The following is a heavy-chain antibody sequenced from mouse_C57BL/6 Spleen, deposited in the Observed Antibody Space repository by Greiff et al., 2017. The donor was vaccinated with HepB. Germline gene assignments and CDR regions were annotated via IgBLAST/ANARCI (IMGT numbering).Heavy chain of an antibody. J-gene: IGHJ3*01. Sequence: EVQLVESGGGLVKPGGSLKLSCAASGFTFSDYGMHWVRQAPEKGLEWVAYISSGSSTIYYADTVKGRFTISRDNAKNTLFLQMTSLRSEDTAMYYCARTLTVVAPTYWGQGTLVTVSA. V-gene: IGHV5-17*01. D-gene: IGHD1-1*01. CDR1: GFTFSDYG. CDR3: ARTLTVVAPTY. CDR2: ISSGSSTI.